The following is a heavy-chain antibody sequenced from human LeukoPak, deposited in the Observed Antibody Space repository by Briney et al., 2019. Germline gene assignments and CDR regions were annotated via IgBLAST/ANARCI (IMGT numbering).Heavy chain of an antibody. J-gene: IGHJ6*02. CDR1: GFTVSSNY. CDR3: ARAIIGYEGMDV. D-gene: IGHD2-15*01. CDR2: IYSGGST. Sequence: PGASLRLSCAASGFTVSSNYMSWVRQAPGKGLEWVSVIYSGGSTYYADSVKGRFTISRDNSKNTLYLRMNSLRAEDTAVYYCARAIIGYEGMDVWGQGTTVTVSS. V-gene: IGHV3-53*01.